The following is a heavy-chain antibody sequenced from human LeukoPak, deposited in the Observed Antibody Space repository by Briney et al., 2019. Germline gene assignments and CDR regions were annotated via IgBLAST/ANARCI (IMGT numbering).Heavy chain of an antibody. CDR1: GGTFSSYA. J-gene: IGHJ6*03. CDR3: ARGGTSTTSYYYYYMDV. CDR2: IIPGFATP. Sequence: SVKVSCKASGGTFSSYAISWVRQAPGQGLEWMGRIIPGFATPEYAQKFQGRVTITTDESTSTVYMEMSGLRSEDTALYYCARGGTSTTSYYYYYMDVWGKGTTVTVSS. D-gene: IGHD1-1*01. V-gene: IGHV1-69*05.